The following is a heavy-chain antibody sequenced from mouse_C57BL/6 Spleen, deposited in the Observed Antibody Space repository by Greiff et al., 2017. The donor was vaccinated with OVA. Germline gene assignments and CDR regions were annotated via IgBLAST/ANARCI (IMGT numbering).Heavy chain of an antibody. V-gene: IGHV5-17*01. CDR1: GFTFSDYG. J-gene: IGHJ2*01. CDR2: ISSGSSTI. Sequence: EVQLVESGGGLVKPGGSLKLSCAASGFTFSDYGMHWVRQAPEKGLEWVAYISSGSSTIYYADTVKGRFTISRDNAKNTLFLQMTSLRSEDTAMYYCAREVYDYAGGFDYWGQGTTLTVSS. D-gene: IGHD2-4*01. CDR3: AREVYDYAGGFDY.